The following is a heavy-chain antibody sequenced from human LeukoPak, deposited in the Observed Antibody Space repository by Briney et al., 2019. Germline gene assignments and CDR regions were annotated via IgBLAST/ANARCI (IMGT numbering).Heavy chain of an antibody. CDR2: SHSDGSAT. CDR1: GFTFSSYW. Sequence: GGSLRLSCAASGFTFSSYWMHWIRQAPGKGLVWVSRSHSDGSATSYADSVRGRLTISRDNAKNTVYLQMNSLRAEDTAVYYCARDQGSFDYWGQGTLVTVSS. J-gene: IGHJ4*02. V-gene: IGHV3-74*01. CDR3: ARDQGSFDY.